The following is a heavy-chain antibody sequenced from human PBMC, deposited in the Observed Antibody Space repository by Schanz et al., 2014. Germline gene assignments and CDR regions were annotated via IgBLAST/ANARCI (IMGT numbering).Heavy chain of an antibody. J-gene: IGHJ3*02. D-gene: IGHD2-8*01. CDR1: GYSINTSDW. Sequence: QVQLQESGPGLVKPSDTLSLTCAVSGYSINTSDWWGWIRQPPGKGLEWIGYIYYSGSTYYNPSLKSRATMSGDPSKNQFSLKLRSVTAVDTAVYYCASKGLTTDAFDIWGQGTMVTVSS. V-gene: IGHV4-28*07. CDR2: IYYSGST. CDR3: ASKGLTTDAFDI.